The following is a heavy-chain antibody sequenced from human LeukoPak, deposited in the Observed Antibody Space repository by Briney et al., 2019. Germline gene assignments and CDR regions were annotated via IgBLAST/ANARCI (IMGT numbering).Heavy chain of an antibody. J-gene: IGHJ4*02. CDR3: AKDGEDNSDYPRGIFDY. CDR1: AFTFSNYA. CDR2: ISGSGGTI. V-gene: IGHV3-23*01. D-gene: IGHD4-11*01. Sequence: GGPLRLSCVASAFTFSNYAVTWVRQAPGKGLEWVSIISGSGGTIYYADSVKGRFTISRDNSKNTLYLQMNSLRAEDTAVYYCAKDGEDNSDYPRGIFDYWGQGALVTVSS.